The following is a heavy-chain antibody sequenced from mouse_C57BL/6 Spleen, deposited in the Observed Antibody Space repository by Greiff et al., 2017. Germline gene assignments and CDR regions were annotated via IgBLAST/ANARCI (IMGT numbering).Heavy chain of an antibody. CDR2: IYPRSGNT. CDR3: ARWTTVVATKGYFDV. D-gene: IGHD1-1*01. Sequence: VQLQQSGAELARPGASVKLSCKASGYTFTSYGISWVKQRTGQGLEWIGEIYPRSGNTYYNEKFKGKATLTADKSSSTAYMELRSLTSEDSAVYFCARWTTVVATKGYFDVWDTGTTVTVSS. CDR1: GYTFTSYG. V-gene: IGHV1-81*01. J-gene: IGHJ1*03.